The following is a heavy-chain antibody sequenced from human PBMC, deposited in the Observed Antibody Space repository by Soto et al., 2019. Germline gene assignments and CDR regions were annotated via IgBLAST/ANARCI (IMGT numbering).Heavy chain of an antibody. V-gene: IGHV1-2*02. CDR3: ARSPRETTTPYYYYGMDV. D-gene: IGHD1-1*01. CDR2: INPNSGGT. CDR1: GYTFTGYY. Sequence: ASVKVSCKASGYTFTGYYMHWVRQATGQGLEWMGWINPNSGGTNYAQKFQGRVTMTRDTSISTAYMELSRLRSDDTAVYYCARSPRETTTPYYYYGMDVWGQGTTVTVSS. J-gene: IGHJ6*02.